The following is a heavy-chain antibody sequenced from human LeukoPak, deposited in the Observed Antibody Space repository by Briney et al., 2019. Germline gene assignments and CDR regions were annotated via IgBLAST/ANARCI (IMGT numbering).Heavy chain of an antibody. D-gene: IGHD2-15*01. CDR3: ARDWYSAIDF. V-gene: IGHV3-74*01. CDR2: ITSEGRST. Sequence: GGALRLSCAGSGWTFSSTWRHGVRQARGRGLVWVSRITSEGRSTIYAGSVKGRFTISTDNAKNTLYLQMNSLRAEDTAVYSCARDWYSAIDFWGRGALVTVSS. CDR1: GWTFSSTW. J-gene: IGHJ2*01.